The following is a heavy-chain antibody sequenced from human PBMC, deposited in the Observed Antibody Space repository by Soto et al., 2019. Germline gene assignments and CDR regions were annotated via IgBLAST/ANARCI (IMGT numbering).Heavy chain of an antibody. Sequence: QVQLVESGGGVVQPGRSLRLSCAASGFTFSSYAMHWVRQAPGKGLEWVAVISYDGSNKYYADSVKGRFTISRDNSKNTLYLQMNSMRAEDTAVYYCARVGPHYYGSGSYYDYWGQGTLVTVSS. V-gene: IGHV3-30-3*01. CDR1: GFTFSSYA. CDR3: ARVGPHYYGSGSYYDY. D-gene: IGHD3-10*01. J-gene: IGHJ4*02. CDR2: ISYDGSNK.